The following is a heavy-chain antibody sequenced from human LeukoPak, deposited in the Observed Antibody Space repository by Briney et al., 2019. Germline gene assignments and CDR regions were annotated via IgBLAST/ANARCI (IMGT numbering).Heavy chain of an antibody. V-gene: IGHV3-15*01. CDR3: TTARGYSVYEY. CDR2: IKSKTDGGTT. Sequence: NPAESLTLSCAASGFSLSTHWMTWVRQAPGKGLEWVGCIKSKTDGGTTDFAAPVNGRFTISRDDSENTLYLQMNSLKAEDTAIYYCTTARGYSVYEYWGRGTMVTVSS. D-gene: IGHD5/OR15-5a*01. CDR1: GFSLSTHW. J-gene: IGHJ3*01.